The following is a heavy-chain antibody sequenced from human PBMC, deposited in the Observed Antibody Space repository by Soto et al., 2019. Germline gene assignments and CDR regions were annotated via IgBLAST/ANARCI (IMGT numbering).Heavy chain of an antibody. D-gene: IGHD4-17*01. CDR2: INPTSGGT. CDR3: ARDPDYGDYWGYVFDS. Sequence: QVQLVQSGAEVKKPGASVKVFCKTSGYTFAAYYIHWIRQAPGQGLEWMGWINPTSGGTVYAQNFQDRVTMTRDTSISTAYMELRRLNSDDTAVYYCARDPDYGDYWGYVFDSWGQGTPVTVSS. V-gene: IGHV1-2*02. CDR1: GYTFAAYY. J-gene: IGHJ4*02.